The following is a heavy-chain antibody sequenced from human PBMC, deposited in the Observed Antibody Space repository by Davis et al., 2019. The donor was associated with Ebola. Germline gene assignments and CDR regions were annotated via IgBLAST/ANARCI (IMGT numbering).Heavy chain of an antibody. CDR3: AKGLYSWNSGMDV. CDR1: GFPFKNYA. V-gene: IGHV3-23*01. Sequence: PGGSLRPSCAASGFPFKNYAMTWVRQAPGKGLEWLSAISADGGTTYYADSVKGRFTISRDNAKNTLYVHLNSLRADDTALYFCAKGLYSWNSGMDVWGRGTTVTVSS. D-gene: IGHD1-7*01. J-gene: IGHJ6*03. CDR2: ISADGGTT.